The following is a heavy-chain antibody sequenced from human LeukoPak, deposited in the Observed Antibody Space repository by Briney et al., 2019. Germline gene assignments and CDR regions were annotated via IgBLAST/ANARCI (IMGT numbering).Heavy chain of an antibody. CDR1: GFTFSSYA. J-gene: IGHJ5*02. CDR3: AKARQWETPHWCDP. CDR2: ISAGGGST. D-gene: IGHD1-26*01. Sequence: GGSLRLSCAASGFTFSSYAMSWVRQAPGKGLEWVSAISAGGGSTYYADSVKGRFTISRDNSRNTLYLQMNSLRVEDTAVYYCAKARQWETPHWCDPWGQGAVVTVSS. V-gene: IGHV3-23*01.